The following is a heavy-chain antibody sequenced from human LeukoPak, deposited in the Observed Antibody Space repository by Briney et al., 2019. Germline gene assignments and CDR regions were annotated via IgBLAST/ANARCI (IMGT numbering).Heavy chain of an antibody. CDR3: AKAGPAAIPRYFDY. V-gene: IGHV3-9*01. D-gene: IGHD2-2*02. J-gene: IGHJ4*02. CDR1: GFTFDDYA. Sequence: GGSLRLSCAASGFTFDDYAMHWVRQAPGKGLEWVSGISWNSGSIGYADSVKGRFTISRDNAKNSLYLQMNSLRAEDTALYYCAKAGPAAIPRYFDYWGQGTLVTVSS. CDR2: ISWNSGSI.